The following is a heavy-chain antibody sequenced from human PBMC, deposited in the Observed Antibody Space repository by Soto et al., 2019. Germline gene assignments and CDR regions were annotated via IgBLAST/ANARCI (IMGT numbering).Heavy chain of an antibody. CDR2: IYTSGST. J-gene: IGHJ4*02. CDR3: AREVAYDILTGYYVVDY. Sequence: QVQLQESGPGLVKPSETLSLTCTVSGGSISSYYWSWIRQPAGKGLEWIGRIYTSGSTNYNPSLKRRVTMSVDTSQNQFSLKLISVTAADTAVYYCAREVAYDILTGYYVVDYWGQGTLVTVSS. CDR1: GGSISSYY. V-gene: IGHV4-4*07. D-gene: IGHD3-9*01.